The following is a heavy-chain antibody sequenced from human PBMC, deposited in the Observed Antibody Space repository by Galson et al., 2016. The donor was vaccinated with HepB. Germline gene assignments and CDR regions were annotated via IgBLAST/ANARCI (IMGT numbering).Heavy chain of an antibody. Sequence: SLRLSCAGSGFTFSNAWMSWVRQAPGKGLEWVGRIKSKTDGGTTDYAAPVKGRFTISRDDSKNTLYLQMNSLKTEDTAVHYCTTGGGNWALGMDVWGQGTTVTVSS. CDR1: GFTFSNAW. CDR2: IKSKTDGGTT. J-gene: IGHJ6*02. D-gene: IGHD1-1*01. V-gene: IGHV3-15*01. CDR3: TTGGGNWALGMDV.